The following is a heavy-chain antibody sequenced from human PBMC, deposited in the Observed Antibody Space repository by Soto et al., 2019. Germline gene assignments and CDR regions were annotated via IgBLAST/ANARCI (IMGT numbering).Heavy chain of an antibody. CDR3: ASIIVVTRYNWFDP. J-gene: IGHJ5*02. CDR1: GGSISSYY. D-gene: IGHD2-21*02. Sequence: SETLSLTCTVSGGSISSYYWSWIRQPPGKGLEWIGYIYYSGSTNYNPSLKSRVTISVDMSKNQFSLKLSSVTAADTAVYYCASIIVVTRYNWFDPWGQGTLVTVSS. V-gene: IGHV4-59*12. CDR2: IYYSGST.